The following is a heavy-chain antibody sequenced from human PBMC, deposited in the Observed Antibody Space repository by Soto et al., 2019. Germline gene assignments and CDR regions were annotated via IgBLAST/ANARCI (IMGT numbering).Heavy chain of an antibody. J-gene: IGHJ4*02. CDR2: IFWDDDK. D-gene: IGHD6-13*01. CDR3: AHHSYTSSWRTFGDY. V-gene: IGHV2-5*02. CDR1: GFSLTTSGVG. Sequence: QITLKESGPTLVKPTQTLTLTCTFSGFSLTTSGVGVGWVRQPPGKALEWLALIFWDDDKRYSPSLRSRLTITKDTSKNQVVLTMTDVDPVDTATYYCAHHSYTSSWRTFGDYWGQGTLVTVSS.